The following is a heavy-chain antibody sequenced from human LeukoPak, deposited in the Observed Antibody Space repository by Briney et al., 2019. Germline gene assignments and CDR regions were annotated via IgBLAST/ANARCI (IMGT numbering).Heavy chain of an antibody. Sequence: SETLSLTCTVSGYSISSGYFWGWIRPPPGKGLEWIGSIYHSGTTYYNPSLKSRVTISVDTSKNQFSLKLTSVTAADTAVYYCARGYSSSWYFNWFDPWGQGTLVTVSS. D-gene: IGHD6-13*01. V-gene: IGHV4-38-2*02. J-gene: IGHJ5*02. CDR3: ARGYSSSWYFNWFDP. CDR2: IYHSGTT. CDR1: GYSISSGYF.